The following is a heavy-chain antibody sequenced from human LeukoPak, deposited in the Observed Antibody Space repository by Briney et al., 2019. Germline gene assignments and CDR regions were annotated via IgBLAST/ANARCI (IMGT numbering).Heavy chain of an antibody. J-gene: IGHJ6*02. Sequence: SETLSLTCTVSGSSISSYYWSWIRQPPGKGLEWIGYIYYSGSANYNPSLKSRVTISVDTSKNQFSLKLSSVTAADTAVYYCARVGGTNYYDYGMDVGGQGTTVTVSS. CDR3: ARVGGTNYYDYGMDV. D-gene: IGHD3-16*01. CDR1: GSSISSYY. V-gene: IGHV4-59*01. CDR2: IYYSGSA.